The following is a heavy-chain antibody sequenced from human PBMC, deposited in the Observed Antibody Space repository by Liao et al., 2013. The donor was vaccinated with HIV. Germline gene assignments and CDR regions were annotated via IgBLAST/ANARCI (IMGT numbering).Heavy chain of an antibody. J-gene: IGHJ4*01. Sequence: QVRLQESGPGLVKPSQTLSLTCTVSGDLIRRDNYYWTWIRQPAGKGLEWIGHIYTGMSTTGTTNYNPSLKSRVSISADTSSNHVSLKLTSVTAADTAVYYCRERXPRILEWYTRLDYWDRGT. CDR1: GDLIRRDNYY. CDR3: RERXPRILEWYTRLDY. V-gene: IGHV4-61*02. CDR2: IYTGMSTTGTT. D-gene: IGHD3-3*01.